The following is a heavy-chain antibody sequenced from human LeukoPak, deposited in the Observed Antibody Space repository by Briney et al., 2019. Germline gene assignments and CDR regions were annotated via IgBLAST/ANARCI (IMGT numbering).Heavy chain of an antibody. V-gene: IGHV3-23*01. CDR3: ARGGVPAAHDY. Sequence: SGGTLRLSCAASGFTFSSYGMSWVRQAPGKGLEWVSAISGSGGSTYYADSVKGRFTISRDNAKNTLYLHMNSLRADDTAVYYCARGGVPAAHDYWGQGTLVTVSS. CDR1: GFTFSSYG. J-gene: IGHJ4*02. D-gene: IGHD2-2*01. CDR2: ISGSGGST.